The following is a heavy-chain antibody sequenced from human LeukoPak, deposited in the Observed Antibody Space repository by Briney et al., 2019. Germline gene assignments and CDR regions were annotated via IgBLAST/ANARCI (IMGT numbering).Heavy chain of an antibody. CDR2: ISWNSGSI. CDR1: GFTFDDYA. CDR3: AKADTFEYSSSSSRWYFDL. V-gene: IGHV3-9*03. J-gene: IGHJ2*01. D-gene: IGHD6-6*01. Sequence: GGSLRLSCAASGFTFDDYAMHWVRQAPGKGLEWVSGISWNSGSIVYADSVKGRFTISRDNAKNSLYLQMNSLRAEDMALYYCAKADTFEYSSSSSRWYFDLWGRGTLVTVSS.